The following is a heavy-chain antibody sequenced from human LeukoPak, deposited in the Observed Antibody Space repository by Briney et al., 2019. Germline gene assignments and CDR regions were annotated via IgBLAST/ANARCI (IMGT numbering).Heavy chain of an antibody. Sequence: SVKISCKASGYTFTGYYMHWVRQAPGQGLEWMGRIIPILGIANYAQKFQGRVTITADKSTSTAYMELSSLRSEDTAVYYCARDLSSSWNYGKLRPTGIDPWGQGTLVTVSS. CDR3: ARDLSSSWNYGKLRPTGIDP. CDR1: GYTFTGYY. CDR2: IIPILGIA. D-gene: IGHD6-13*01. V-gene: IGHV1-69*04. J-gene: IGHJ5*02.